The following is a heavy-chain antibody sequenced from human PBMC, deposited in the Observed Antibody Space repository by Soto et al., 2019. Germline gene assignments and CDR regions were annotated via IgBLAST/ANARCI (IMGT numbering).Heavy chain of an antibody. V-gene: IGHV4-59*12. CDR2: IHHTGTA. CDR1: GDSITDYY. J-gene: IGHJ4*02. D-gene: IGHD5-12*01. Sequence: SETLSLTCTVSGDSITDYYWSWIRESPGKGLEWIAYIHHTGTANYNPSLKSRVTISVDTSKSQFSLRLSSVTAADTAVYFCARYSVATIRFFDYWGQGTLVTVSS. CDR3: ARYSVATIRFFDY.